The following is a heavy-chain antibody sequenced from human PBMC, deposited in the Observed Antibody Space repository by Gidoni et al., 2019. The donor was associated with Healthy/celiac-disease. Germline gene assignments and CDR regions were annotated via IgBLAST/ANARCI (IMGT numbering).Heavy chain of an antibody. J-gene: IGHJ4*02. CDR2: ISGRVGST. Sequence: EVQLLESGGGLVQPGGSLRLSCTASGFTFSIYASSWLRQAPGKGLEWVSAISGRVGSTYYADSVKGRFTISRDNSKNTLYLQMNSLRAEDTAVDYCAKTLPIAAAGPFDYWGQGTLVTVSS. CDR3: AKTLPIAAAGPFDY. V-gene: IGHV3-23*01. CDR1: GFTFSIYA. D-gene: IGHD6-13*01.